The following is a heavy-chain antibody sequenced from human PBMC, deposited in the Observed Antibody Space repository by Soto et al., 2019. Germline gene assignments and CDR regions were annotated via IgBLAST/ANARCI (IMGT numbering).Heavy chain of an antibody. Sequence: SETLSLTCTVSGGSISSSSYYWGWIRQPPGKGLEWIGSIYYSGSTYYNPSLKSRVTISVDTSKNQFSLKLSSVTAADTAVYYCARHRGIVVVIDAFDIWGQGTMVTVSS. J-gene: IGHJ3*02. CDR2: IYYSGST. CDR1: GGSISSSSYY. D-gene: IGHD3-22*01. CDR3: ARHRGIVVVIDAFDI. V-gene: IGHV4-39*01.